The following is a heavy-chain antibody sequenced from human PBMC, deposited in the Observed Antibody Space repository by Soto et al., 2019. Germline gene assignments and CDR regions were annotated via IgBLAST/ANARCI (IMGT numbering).Heavy chain of an antibody. Sequence: PGVSLRLSCAASGFTFSSYAMSWVRQAPGKGLEWVSAISGSGGSTYYADSVKGRFTISRDNSKNTLYLQMNSLRAEDTAVYYCAKDWGYCSSTSCYTLTKFDYWGQGTLVTVSS. J-gene: IGHJ4*02. CDR1: GFTFSSYA. CDR2: ISGSGGST. CDR3: AKDWGYCSSTSCYTLTKFDY. D-gene: IGHD2-2*02. V-gene: IGHV3-23*01.